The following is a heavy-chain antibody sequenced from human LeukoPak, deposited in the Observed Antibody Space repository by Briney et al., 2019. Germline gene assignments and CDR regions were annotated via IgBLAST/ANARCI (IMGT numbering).Heavy chain of an antibody. CDR3: ARAKGYTIFGVALYYFDY. CDR1: GGSISSGDYY. V-gene: IGHV4-30-4*01. Sequence: SETLSLTCTVSGGSISSGDYYWSWIRQPPGKGLEWIGYIYYSGSTYYNPSLKSRVTISVDTSKNQFSLKLSSVTAADTAVYYCARAKGYTIFGVALYYFDYWGQGTLVTVSS. D-gene: IGHD3-3*01. J-gene: IGHJ4*02. CDR2: IYYSGST.